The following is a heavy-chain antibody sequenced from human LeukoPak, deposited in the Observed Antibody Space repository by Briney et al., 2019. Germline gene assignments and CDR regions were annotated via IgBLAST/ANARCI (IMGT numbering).Heavy chain of an antibody. D-gene: IGHD1-14*01. CDR2: IYTSGST. V-gene: IGHV4-4*07. CDR1: GGSLRNYY. CDR3: ARQPPQYYGMDV. J-gene: IGHJ6*02. Sequence: SDTLSLTRTLSGGSLRNYYWRWVRQPAAPGLEWIGRIYTSGSTNYNPYVKSRVTMSVDTSNNQFSLKLTSVTAADTAVYYGARQPPQYYGMDVWGQGTTVTVS.